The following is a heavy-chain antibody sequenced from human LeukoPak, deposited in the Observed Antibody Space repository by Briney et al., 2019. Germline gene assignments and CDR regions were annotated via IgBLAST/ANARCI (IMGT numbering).Heavy chain of an antibody. J-gene: IGHJ4*02. D-gene: IGHD6-6*01. CDR2: MWFGGSNI. V-gene: IGHV3-33*01. Sequence: GGSLRLSCAASGFTFSSYGMHWVRQAPGKGLEWVAVMWFGGSNIYYADSVKGRFTISRDNSKNTLYLQMNSPRAEDTAVYYCARDYSSSWLRFFDYWGQGTLVTVSS. CDR3: ARDYSSSWLRFFDY. CDR1: GFTFSSYG.